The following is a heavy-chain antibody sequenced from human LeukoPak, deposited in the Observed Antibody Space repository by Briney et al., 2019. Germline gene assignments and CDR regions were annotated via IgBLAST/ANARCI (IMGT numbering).Heavy chain of an antibody. Sequence: SVKLSCKASGGTFSSYAISRGRQAPGPGLEWMGGIIPIFGAADYAQKFQGRVTITAGESTSTAYMELSSLRSEDTAVYYCATSRSGRHYYYYYGMDVWGQGTTVSVSS. CDR3: ATSRSGRHYYYYYGMDV. V-gene: IGHV1-69*13. J-gene: IGHJ6*02. CDR1: GGTFSSYA. CDR2: IIPIFGAA. D-gene: IGHD3-10*01.